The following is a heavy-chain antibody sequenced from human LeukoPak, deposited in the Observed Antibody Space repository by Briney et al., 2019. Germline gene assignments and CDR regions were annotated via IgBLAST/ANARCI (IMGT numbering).Heavy chain of an antibody. CDR1: GGSFSNYY. CDR2: INHSGST. J-gene: IGHJ1*01. Sequence: SETLSLTCAVYGGSFSNYYWSWIRQPPGKGLEWIGEINHSGSTNYNPSLKSRVTISVDTSKKQFSLKLSSVTAAHTAVYYCARGFYRNYYGSGSYYKSEYFQHWGQGTLVTVSS. D-gene: IGHD3-10*01. CDR3: ARGFYRNYYGSGSYYKSEYFQH. V-gene: IGHV4-34*01.